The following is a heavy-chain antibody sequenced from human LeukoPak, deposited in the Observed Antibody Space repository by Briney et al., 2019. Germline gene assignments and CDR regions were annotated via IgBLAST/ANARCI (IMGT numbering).Heavy chain of an antibody. CDR2: INHSGST. J-gene: IGHJ4*02. D-gene: IGHD6-6*01. Sequence: PSETLSLTCAVYGGSFSGYYWSWIRQPPGKGLEWIGEINHSGSTNYNPSLKSRVTISVDTSKNQFSLKLSSVTAADTAVYYCAGDEYSSSSGFGYWGQGTLVTVSS. V-gene: IGHV4-34*01. CDR1: GGSFSGYY. CDR3: AGDEYSSSSGFGY.